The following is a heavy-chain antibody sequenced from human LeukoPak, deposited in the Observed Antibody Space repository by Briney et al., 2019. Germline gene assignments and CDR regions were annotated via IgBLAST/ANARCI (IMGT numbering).Heavy chain of an antibody. Sequence: GGSLRLSCTASEFTFGDYAISWVRQAPGKGLEWLGFIRSKAYGGTTEYAASGEGRFTISRDDSKSIAYLQMNRLTTEDPTVYYCTTQAGYSYGFDFWGQGTLVTVSS. D-gene: IGHD5-18*01. CDR1: EFTFGDYA. V-gene: IGHV3-49*04. CDR3: TTQAGYSYGFDF. J-gene: IGHJ4*02. CDR2: IRSKAYGGTT.